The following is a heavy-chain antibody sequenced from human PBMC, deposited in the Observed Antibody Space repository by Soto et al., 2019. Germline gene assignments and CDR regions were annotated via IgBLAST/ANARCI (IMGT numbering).Heavy chain of an antibody. D-gene: IGHD2-21*02. V-gene: IGHV3-49*03. Sequence: GGALRPSCKASGSTFGYSTTSRFRQAPGKGREWVGFIRRKAYGGATEHAASVTGTFTISRDDSKSIAYLQMNSLKTEDTAVYYCARTYCGGDCSFFDYWGQGTLVTVSS. CDR1: GSTFGYST. CDR2: IRRKAYGGAT. J-gene: IGHJ4*02. CDR3: ARTYCGGDCSFFDY.